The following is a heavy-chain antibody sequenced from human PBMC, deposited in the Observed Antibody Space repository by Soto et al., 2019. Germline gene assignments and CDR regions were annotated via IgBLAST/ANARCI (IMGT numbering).Heavy chain of an antibody. CDR3: ARDRSSTVDGMDV. CDR1: GFSISSYG. V-gene: IGHV3-33*01. D-gene: IGHD6-13*01. CDR2: IWYDGSDK. Sequence: GGSLRLSCAASGFSISSYGMHGGRQAPGKGLEWVAVIWYDGSDKYYEDSVKGRFTISRDNSKNTLYLQMNSLRAEDTAVYYCARDRSSTVDGMDVWGQGTTVTVS. J-gene: IGHJ6*02.